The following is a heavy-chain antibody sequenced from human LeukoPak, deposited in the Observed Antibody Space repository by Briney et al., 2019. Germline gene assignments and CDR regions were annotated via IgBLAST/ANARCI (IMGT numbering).Heavy chain of an antibody. CDR3: VRLRKDIVVVIAATV. V-gene: IGHV4-39*01. CDR1: GDSINNTNYF. D-gene: IGHD2-15*01. Sequence: SETLSLTRTVSGDSINNTNYFWGWIRQPPRKGLEWIGNIYYGGSPYYNPSLRSRISISADTSKNQFSLNLSSVTAADTAVYYCVRLRKDIVVVIAATVWGPGTLVTVSS. J-gene: IGHJ4*02. CDR2: IYYGGSP.